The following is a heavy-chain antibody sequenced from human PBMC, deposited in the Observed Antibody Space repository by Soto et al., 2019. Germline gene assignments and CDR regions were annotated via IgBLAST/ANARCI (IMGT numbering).Heavy chain of an antibody. CDR2: IYSGGAT. Sequence: EVQLVESGGGLVQPGGSLRLSCAVSGFSVTTNHMTWVRQAPGKGLEWVSIIYSGGATDYADSVKGRLTISRDNSKNTLHLQMNCLRGEDTAIYYCVRNYGAVWGQGTTVTVSS. V-gene: IGHV3-66*01. CDR3: VRNYGAV. CDR1: GFSVTTNH. J-gene: IGHJ6*02. D-gene: IGHD3-16*01.